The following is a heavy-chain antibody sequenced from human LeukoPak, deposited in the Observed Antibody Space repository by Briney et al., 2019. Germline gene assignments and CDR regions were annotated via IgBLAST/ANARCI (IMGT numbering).Heavy chain of an antibody. D-gene: IGHD4-17*01. Sequence: ASVKVSCKASGYTFTSYPISWVRQAPGQGLEWMGWITTYNGNTHYAQKLQGRVTMTTEISTSTAYMDLRGLRSDDTAVYYCARGYDYGDYVGDFDYWGQGTLVTVSS. CDR1: GYTFTSYP. J-gene: IGHJ4*02. CDR3: ARGYDYGDYVGDFDY. V-gene: IGHV1-18*01. CDR2: ITTYNGNT.